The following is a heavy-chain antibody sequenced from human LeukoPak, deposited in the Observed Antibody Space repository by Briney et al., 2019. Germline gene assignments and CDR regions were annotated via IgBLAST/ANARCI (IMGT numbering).Heavy chain of an antibody. V-gene: IGHV4-59*12. Sequence: PSETLSLTCTVSGGSISSYYWSWIRQPPGKGLEWIGSIYYSGSTYYNPSLKSRVTISVDTSKNQFSLKLSSVTAADTAVYYCARDGGPSYYDSSGPDYWGQGTLVTVSS. D-gene: IGHD3-22*01. CDR2: IYYSGST. J-gene: IGHJ4*02. CDR3: ARDGGPSYYDSSGPDY. CDR1: GGSISSYY.